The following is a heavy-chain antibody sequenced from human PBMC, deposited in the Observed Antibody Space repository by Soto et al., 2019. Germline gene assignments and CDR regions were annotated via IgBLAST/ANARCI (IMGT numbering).Heavy chain of an antibody. CDR2: ISGRGGST. V-gene: IGHV3-23*01. CDR1: GFTFSSYA. CDR3: AKVAVAGIRFIDY. D-gene: IGHD6-19*01. J-gene: IGHJ4*02. Sequence: GGSLRLSCAASGFTFSSYAMSWVRQAPGKGLEWVSAISGRGGSTYYADFVKGRFTISTDNSKNTLYLQMNSLRAEDTAVYYCAKVAVAGIRFIDYWDQGTLVTVSS.